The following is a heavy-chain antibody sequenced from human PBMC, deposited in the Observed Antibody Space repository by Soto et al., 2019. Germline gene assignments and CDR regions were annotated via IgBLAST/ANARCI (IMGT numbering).Heavy chain of an antibody. D-gene: IGHD3-3*01. CDR1: GYTFTSYG. V-gene: IGHV1-18*01. J-gene: IGHJ5*02. Sequence: ASVKVSCKASGYTFTSYGISWVRQAPGQGLEWMGWISAYNGNTNYAQKLQGRVTMTTDTSTSTAYMELRSLRSDDTAVYYCAIFKYYDVWSGYPYWFDPWGQGTLVTVSS. CDR2: ISAYNGNT. CDR3: AIFKYYDVWSGYPYWFDP.